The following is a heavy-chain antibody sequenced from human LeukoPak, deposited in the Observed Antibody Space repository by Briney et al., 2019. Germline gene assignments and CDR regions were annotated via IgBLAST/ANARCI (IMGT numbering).Heavy chain of an antibody. V-gene: IGHV1-2*07. J-gene: IGHJ4*02. D-gene: IGHD3-3*01. CDR2: INPNSGGA. Sequence: ASVRVSCKASGYTFTANYMHWVRQAPGQGLEWMGSINPNSGGANYAHKFQGRVTMTRDTSISTVYMELIRLRSEDTAVYYCARDSHLEGQYYFDYWGQGTLVTVSS. CDR3: ARDSHLEGQYYFDY. CDR1: GYTFTANY.